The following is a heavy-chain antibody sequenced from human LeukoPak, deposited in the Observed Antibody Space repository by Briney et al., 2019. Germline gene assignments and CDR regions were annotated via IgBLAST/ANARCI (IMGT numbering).Heavy chain of an antibody. D-gene: IGHD3-10*01. V-gene: IGHV3-23*01. Sequence: GGSLRLSCAASGFTFSSYAMSWVRQAPGKGLEWVSAISGSGGSTYYADSVKGRFTISRDNSKNTLYLQMNSLRAEYTAVYYCALNYYGSGGTFDYWGRGTLVTVSS. CDR2: ISGSGGST. CDR3: ALNYYGSGGTFDY. CDR1: GFTFSSYA. J-gene: IGHJ4*02.